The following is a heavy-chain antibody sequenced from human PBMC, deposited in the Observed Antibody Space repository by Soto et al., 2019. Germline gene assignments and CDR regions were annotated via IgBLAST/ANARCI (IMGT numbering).Heavy chain of an antibody. CDR2: ISGSSDNI. D-gene: IGHD2-2*01. J-gene: IGHJ5*02. CDR3: VRDSARIVVVPRVDGDNWLDP. V-gene: IGHV3-11*06. CDR1: GFTFSDYF. Sequence: PGGSLRLSCAASGFTFSDYFMSWIRQAPGKGLEWVSFISGSSDNIKYADSVKGRFTISRDNAKNSLYLQMNSLRAEDTAVYYCVRDSARIVVVPRVDGDNWLDPWGQGTPVTVSS.